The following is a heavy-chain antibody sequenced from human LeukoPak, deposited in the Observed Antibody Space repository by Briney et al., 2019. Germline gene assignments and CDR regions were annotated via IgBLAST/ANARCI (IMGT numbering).Heavy chain of an antibody. V-gene: IGHV3-7*02. J-gene: IGHJ6*02. Sequence: PGGSLRLSCAASGFTFSSYWMTWVRQAPGKGLEWVANIKQDGGDKNYLDSVKGRFTISRDNAENPLYLQMTSLRAEDTAIYYCARLRPYSSTLYAYYGMDVWGQGTTVTVSS. CDR2: IKQDGGDK. CDR3: ARLRPYSSTLYAYYGMDV. CDR1: GFTFSSYW. D-gene: IGHD6-13*01.